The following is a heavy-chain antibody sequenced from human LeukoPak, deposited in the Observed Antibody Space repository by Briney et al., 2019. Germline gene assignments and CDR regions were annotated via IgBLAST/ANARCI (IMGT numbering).Heavy chain of an antibody. J-gene: IGHJ3*01. CDR2: ISFDGSNK. CDR3: AKGFYYDSSTYYHPDGPNDGFDV. V-gene: IGHV3-30*18. D-gene: IGHD3-22*01. Sequence: GGSLRLSCAASGFTFSNYDMHWVRQAPGKGLEWLAGISFDGSNKYYADSVKGRFTISRDNSKNTLYLQMNSLRAEDTAVYYCAKGFYYDSSTYYHPDGPNDGFDVWGQGTLVTVSS. CDR1: GFTFSNYD.